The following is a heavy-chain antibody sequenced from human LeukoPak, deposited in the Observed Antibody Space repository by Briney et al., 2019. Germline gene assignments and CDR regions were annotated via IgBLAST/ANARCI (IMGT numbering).Heavy chain of an antibody. CDR2: INPNTGDT. D-gene: IGHD2-15*01. CDR1: GYTFTGYY. Sequence: GASVKVSCKASGYTFTGYYLFWVRQAPGQGLEWMGWINPNTGDTKYGQKFQGRVTLTRDTSIRTTYMELSSLRSDDTAVYYCAGDERYCNGDNHYPDLGYWGQGTMVTVSS. CDR3: AGDERYCNGDNHYPDLGY. J-gene: IGHJ4*02. V-gene: IGHV1-2*02.